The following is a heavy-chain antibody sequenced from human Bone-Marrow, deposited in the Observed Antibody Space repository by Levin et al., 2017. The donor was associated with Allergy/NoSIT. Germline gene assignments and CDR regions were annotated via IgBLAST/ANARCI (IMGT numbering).Heavy chain of an antibody. Sequence: GESLKISCKTSGYTFIDYYVHWVRQAPGQGLEWMGLINPGAGNTNYAQKFRGRFTVTRDQSTSTVYMDLDSLRSDDTALYYRVRELRGGHYDYWGQGTLVTVSS. D-gene: IGHD3-16*01. V-gene: IGHV1-46*01. CDR3: VRELRGGHYDY. CDR1: GYTFIDYY. J-gene: IGHJ4*02. CDR2: INPGAGNT.